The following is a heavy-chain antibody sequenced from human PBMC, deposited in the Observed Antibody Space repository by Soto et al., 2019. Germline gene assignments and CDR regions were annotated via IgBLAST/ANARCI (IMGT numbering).Heavy chain of an antibody. CDR1: GFTVSSNY. J-gene: IGHJ3*02. D-gene: IGHD5-12*01. CDR2: IYSGGST. CDR3: ARETQKGVARGAFDI. Sequence: GGSLRLSCAASGFTVSSNYMSWVRQAPGKGLEWVSVIYSGGSTYYADSVKGRFTISRDNSKNTLYLQMNSLRAEDTAVYYCARETQKGVARGAFDIWGQGTMVTVSS. V-gene: IGHV3-66*02.